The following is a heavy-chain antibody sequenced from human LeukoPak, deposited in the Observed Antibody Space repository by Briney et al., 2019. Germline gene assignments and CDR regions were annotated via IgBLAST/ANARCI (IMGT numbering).Heavy chain of an antibody. CDR2: IYYSGST. V-gene: IGHV4-59*08. Sequence: SETLSLTCTVSGGSISSYYWSWIRQPPGKGVEGIGYIYYSGSTNYNPSLKSRVTISVDTSKNQFSLKLSSVTAADTAVYYCARLGPVEMATGRAFDIWGQGTMVTVSS. J-gene: IGHJ3*02. D-gene: IGHD5-24*01. CDR3: ARLGPVEMATGRAFDI. CDR1: GGSISSYY.